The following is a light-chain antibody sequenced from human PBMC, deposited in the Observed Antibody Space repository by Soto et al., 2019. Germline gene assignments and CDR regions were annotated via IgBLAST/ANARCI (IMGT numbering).Light chain of an antibody. J-gene: IGLJ2*01. Sequence: QSALTQPASVSGSPGQSITISCTGTSSDVGSYYLVSWYQQPPGKDPKLMIFEGTKRPSGVSNRFSGSESGNTASLTISGLQAEDEADYYCCSYAGSSIVVFGGGTKLTVL. CDR1: SSDVGSYYL. V-gene: IGLV2-23*01. CDR2: EGT. CDR3: CSYAGSSIVV.